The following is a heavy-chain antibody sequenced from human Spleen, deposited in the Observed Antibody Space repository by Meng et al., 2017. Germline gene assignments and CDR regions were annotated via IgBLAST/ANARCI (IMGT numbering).Heavy chain of an antibody. V-gene: IGHV4-39*01. D-gene: IGHD6-19*01. CDR1: GGSISTSGYY. CDR3: VRSSGWVRTGFDP. J-gene: IGHJ5*02. CDR2: LGHSGIT. Sequence: QPQLQESGPGLVKPSEALSLTCSVSGGSISTSGYYWGWIRQPPGKGLEWIGSLGHSGITYYTPSLKSRVTVSIDTSKSQFSLKLTSVTATDTAVYYCVRSSGWVRTGFDPWCQGTLVTVSS.